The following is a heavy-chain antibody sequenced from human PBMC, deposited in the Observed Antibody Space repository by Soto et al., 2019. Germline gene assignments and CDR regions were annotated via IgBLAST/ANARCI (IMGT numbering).Heavy chain of an antibody. Sequence: GGSLRLSCAASGFTVSSNYRSWVRQAPGKGLEWVSVIYSGGSTYYADSVKGRFTISRDNSKNTLYLQMNSLRAEDTAVYYCARDQHSSSWYYDYWGQGTLVTVSS. D-gene: IGHD6-13*01. J-gene: IGHJ4*02. CDR1: GFTVSSNY. CDR3: ARDQHSSSWYYDY. V-gene: IGHV3-53*01. CDR2: IYSGGST.